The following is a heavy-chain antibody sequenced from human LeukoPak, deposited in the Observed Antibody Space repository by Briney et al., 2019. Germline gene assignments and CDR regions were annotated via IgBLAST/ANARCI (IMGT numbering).Heavy chain of an antibody. D-gene: IGHD6-13*01. J-gene: IGHJ6*02. CDR1: GYTFTSYD. CDR2: MNPNSGNT. Sequence: ASVKVSCKASGYTFTSYDINWVRQATGQGLEWMGWMNPNSGNTGYAQKFQGRVTMTRNTSISTAYMELSSLRSEDTAVYYRARVTQLGDKAYYYYGMDVWGQGTTVTVSS. V-gene: IGHV1-8*01. CDR3: ARVTQLGDKAYYYYGMDV.